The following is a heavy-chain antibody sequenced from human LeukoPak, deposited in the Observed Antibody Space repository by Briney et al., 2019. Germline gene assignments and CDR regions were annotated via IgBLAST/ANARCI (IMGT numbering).Heavy chain of an antibody. J-gene: IGHJ3*02. CDR3: ARDYYYDSSGYYPWVDAFDI. V-gene: IGHV7-4-1*02. CDR2: INTNTGNP. CDR1: GYTFTGYY. D-gene: IGHD3-22*01. Sequence: GASVKVSCKASGYTFTGYYMHWVRQAPGQGLEWMGWINTNTGNPTYAQGFTGRFVFSLDTSVSTAYLQISSLKAEDTAVYYCARDYYYDSSGYYPWVDAFDIWGQGTMVTVSS.